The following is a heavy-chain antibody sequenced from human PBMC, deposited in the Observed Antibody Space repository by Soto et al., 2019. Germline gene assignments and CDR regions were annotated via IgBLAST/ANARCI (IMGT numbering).Heavy chain of an antibody. J-gene: IGHJ6*02. Sequence: GESLKISCAASGFTFSSYAMSWVRQAPGKGLEWVSAISGSGGSTYYADSVKGRFTISRDNSKNTLYLQMNSLRAEDTAVYYCAKGGYGSGSYYYYYGMDVWGQGTTVTVSS. D-gene: IGHD3-10*01. V-gene: IGHV3-23*01. CDR3: AKGGYGSGSYYYYYGMDV. CDR1: GFTFSSYA. CDR2: ISGSGGST.